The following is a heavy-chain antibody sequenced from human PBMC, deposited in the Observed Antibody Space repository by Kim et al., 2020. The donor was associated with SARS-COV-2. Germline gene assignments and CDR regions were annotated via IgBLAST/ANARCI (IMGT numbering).Heavy chain of an antibody. CDR3: AKLVSSGSQTDY. J-gene: IGHJ4*02. D-gene: IGHD3-10*01. Sequence: YYADSVKGRFTIAGDNSKNTLYLQMNSLRAEDAAVYYCAKLVSSGSQTDYWGQGSLVTVSS. V-gene: IGHV3-23*01.